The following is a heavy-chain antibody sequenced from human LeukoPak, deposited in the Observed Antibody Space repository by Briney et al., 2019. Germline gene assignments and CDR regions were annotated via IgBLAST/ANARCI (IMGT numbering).Heavy chain of an antibody. V-gene: IGHV3-9*01. CDR2: INWNSGNI. J-gene: IGHJ4*02. CDR1: GFTFDDYA. D-gene: IGHD4-11*01. CDR3: ARGARLQPMGEF. Sequence: PGRSLRLSCAASGFTFDDYAMHWVRQAPGKGLEWVSAINWNSGNIGYADSVKGRFTISRDNAKNSLYLQMNSLRVEDTALYYCARGARLQPMGEFWGQGTLVTVSS.